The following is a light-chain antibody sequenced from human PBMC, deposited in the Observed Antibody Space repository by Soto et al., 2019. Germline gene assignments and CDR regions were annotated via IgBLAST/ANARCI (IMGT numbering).Light chain of an antibody. CDR2: EVS. CDR1: SSDVGGYNF. J-gene: IGLJ1*01. CDR3: SSYTSSSTLV. Sequence: QSALTQPASVSGSPGQSITISCTGTSSDVGGYNFVSWYQQHPGKAPKLMIYEVSNRPSGVSFRFSASKSGNTASLTISGLQAEDEADYYCSSYTSSSTLVFGTGTKVTVL. V-gene: IGLV2-14*01.